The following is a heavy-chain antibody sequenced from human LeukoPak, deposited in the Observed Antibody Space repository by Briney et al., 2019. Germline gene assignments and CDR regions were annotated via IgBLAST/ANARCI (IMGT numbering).Heavy chain of an antibody. CDR1: GFTFDDYA. Sequence: GRSLRLSCAASGFTFDDYAMHWVRQAPGKGLEWVSGISWNSGSIGYADSVKGRFTISRDNAKNSLYLQMNSLRAEDTALYYCAKNERGSIGARPLGHLLTGWGQGTMVNVSS. V-gene: IGHV3-9*01. D-gene: IGHD6-6*01. CDR2: ISWNSGSI. CDR3: AKNERGSIGARPLGHLLTG. J-gene: IGHJ4*02.